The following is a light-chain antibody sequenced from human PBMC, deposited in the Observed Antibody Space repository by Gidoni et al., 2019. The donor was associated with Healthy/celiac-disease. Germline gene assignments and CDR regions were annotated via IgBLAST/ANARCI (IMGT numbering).Light chain of an antibody. CDR1: QSISSY. Sequence: DIQMTQSPSSLSASVVDRVTITCRASQSISSYLDWYQQKPGKAPKLLIYAASSWQSGVPSRFSCSGSGTDFTLTISSLQPEDFATYYCQQSYSTPRTFGQGTKVEIK. J-gene: IGKJ1*01. V-gene: IGKV1-39*01. CDR2: AAS. CDR3: QQSYSTPRT.